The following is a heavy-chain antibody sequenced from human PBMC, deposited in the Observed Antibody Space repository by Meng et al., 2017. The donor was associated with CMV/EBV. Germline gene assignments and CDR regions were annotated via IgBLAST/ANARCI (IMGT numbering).Heavy chain of an antibody. J-gene: IGHJ6*02. CDR2: ISSSGSTI. D-gene: IGHD3-9*01. Sequence: LSLTCAASGFTFSSYEMNWVRQAPGKGLEWVSYISSSGSTIYYADSVKGRFTISRDNAKNSLYLQMYSLRAEDTAVYYCAREDDILTGDYYYYYGMDVWGQGTTVTVSS. CDR3: AREDDILTGDYYYYYGMDV. V-gene: IGHV3-48*03. CDR1: GFTFSSYE.